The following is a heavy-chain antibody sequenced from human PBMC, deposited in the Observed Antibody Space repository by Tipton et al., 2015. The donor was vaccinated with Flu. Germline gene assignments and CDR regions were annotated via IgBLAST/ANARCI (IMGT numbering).Heavy chain of an antibody. CDR2: IYYSGST. CDR1: GGSISSSSYY. D-gene: IGHD3-10*01. V-gene: IGHV4-61*05. CDR3: ARAYGSGSYPGAASSFDI. J-gene: IGHJ3*02. Sequence: TLSLTCTVSGGSISSSSYYWSWIRQPPGKGLEWIGYIYYSGSTYYNPSLKSRVTISVDTSKNQFSLKLSSVTAADTAVYYCARAYGSGSYPGAASSFDIWGQGTMVTVSS.